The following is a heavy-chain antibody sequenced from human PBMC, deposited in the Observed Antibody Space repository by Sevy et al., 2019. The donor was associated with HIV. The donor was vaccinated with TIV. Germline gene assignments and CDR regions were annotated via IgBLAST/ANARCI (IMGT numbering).Heavy chain of an antibody. V-gene: IGHV3-23*01. J-gene: IGHJ4*02. D-gene: IGHD6-19*01. CDR3: AKDKAGSSGWYGDY. CDR1: GFTFSSYT. Sequence: GGSLRLSCAASGFTFSSYTMSWVRQAPGKGLEWVADISGNSVKTHYADSVKGRFTISRDNSKNTMYLQMNSLRAEDTAVYYCAKDKAGSSGWYGDYWGQGTLVTVSS. CDR2: ISGNSVKT.